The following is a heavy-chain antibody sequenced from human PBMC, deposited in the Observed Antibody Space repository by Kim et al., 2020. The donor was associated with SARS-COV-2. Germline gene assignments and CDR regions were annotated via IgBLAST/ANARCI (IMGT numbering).Heavy chain of an antibody. V-gene: IGHV3-30-3*01. J-gene: IGHJ3*02. CDR2: NQ. D-gene: IGHD3-10*01. CDR3: ARDRGRAFDI. Sequence: NQYYADSVKGRFTISRDNSKNTVYLQMNSLRDEDTAVYYCARDRGRAFDIWGQGTMVTVSS.